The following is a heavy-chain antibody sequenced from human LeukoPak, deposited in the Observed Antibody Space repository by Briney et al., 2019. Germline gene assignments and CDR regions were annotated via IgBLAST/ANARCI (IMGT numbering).Heavy chain of an antibody. CDR3: ARSRRATSWAYYYYMDV. CDR2: IIPIFGTA. CDR1: GGTFISYA. V-gene: IGHV1-69*13. D-gene: IGHD1-26*01. Sequence: GASVKVSCKASGGTFISYAISWVRQAPGQGLEWMGGIIPIFGTANYAQKFQGRVTITADESTSTAYMELSSLRSEDTAVYYCARSRRATSWAYYYYMDVWGKGTTVTISS. J-gene: IGHJ6*03.